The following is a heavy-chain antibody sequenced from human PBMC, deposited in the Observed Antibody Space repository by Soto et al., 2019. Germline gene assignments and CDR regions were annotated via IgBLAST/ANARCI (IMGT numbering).Heavy chain of an antibody. Sequence: GASVKVSCKASGYTFTGYYMHWVRQAPGQGLEWMGWINPNSGGTNYAQKFQGWVTMTRDTSISTAYMELSRLRSDDTAVYFCARAVVLRYFFFVLNTEHPYVMDVCAQGTTVPGSS. CDR3: ARAVVLRYFFFVLNTEHPYVMDV. V-gene: IGHV1-2*04. D-gene: IGHD3-9*01. CDR2: INPNSGGT. J-gene: IGHJ6*02. CDR1: GYTFTGYY.